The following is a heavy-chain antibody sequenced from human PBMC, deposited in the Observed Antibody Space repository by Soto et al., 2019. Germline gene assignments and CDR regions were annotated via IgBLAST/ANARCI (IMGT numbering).Heavy chain of an antibody. CDR2: ISGSGGST. V-gene: IGHV3-23*01. D-gene: IGHD5-12*01. CDR1: GFTFSSYA. J-gene: IGHJ4*02. Sequence: GGSLRLSCAASGFTFSSYAMSWVRQAPGKGLEWVSAISGSGGSTYYADSVKGRFTISRDNSKNTLYLQMNSLRAEDTAVYYCAKDLGSLEMATTSFDYWGQGTLVTVSS. CDR3: AKDLGSLEMATTSFDY.